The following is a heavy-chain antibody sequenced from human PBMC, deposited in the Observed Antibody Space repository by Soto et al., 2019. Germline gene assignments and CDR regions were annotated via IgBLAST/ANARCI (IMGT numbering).Heavy chain of an antibody. CDR3: ARDRNGDYFDY. CDR1: GFTFSSYG. V-gene: IGHV3-33*01. D-gene: IGHD1-1*01. J-gene: IGHJ4*02. Sequence: GGSLRLSCAASGFTFSSYGMHWVRQAPGKGLEWVAVIWYDGSNKYYADSVKGRFTISRDNSKNTLYLQMNSLRAEDTAVYYCARDRNGDYFDYWGQGTLVTVSS. CDR2: IWYDGSNK.